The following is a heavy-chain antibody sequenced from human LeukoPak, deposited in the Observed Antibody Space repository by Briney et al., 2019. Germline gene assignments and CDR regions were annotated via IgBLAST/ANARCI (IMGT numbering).Heavy chain of an antibody. D-gene: IGHD7-27*01. CDR2: INSDGGST. V-gene: IGHV3-74*01. CDR3: LRSAGEDY. CDR1: GFTLSSYW. Sequence: PGGSLRLSCAASGFTLSSYWMHWVRQTPGMGLVWVSRINSDGGSTSYADSVKGRFTISRDNAKNTLYLQMNSLRAEDTAVYYCLRSAGEDYWGQGTLVTVSS. J-gene: IGHJ4*02.